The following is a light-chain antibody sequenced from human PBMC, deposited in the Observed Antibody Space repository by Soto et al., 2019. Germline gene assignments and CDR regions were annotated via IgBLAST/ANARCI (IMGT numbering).Light chain of an antibody. J-gene: IGKJ2*01. V-gene: IGKV1-12*01. Sequence: DILMTQSPSSVSASVGDRVSINCRASQGISSWLAWYQQKPGKAPKLLISYASTLQTGVPSRFTGSGSGTNFTLTINSLRAEDFATYYCQQTNSFPLTFGQGTKVEIK. CDR3: QQTNSFPLT. CDR1: QGISSW. CDR2: YAS.